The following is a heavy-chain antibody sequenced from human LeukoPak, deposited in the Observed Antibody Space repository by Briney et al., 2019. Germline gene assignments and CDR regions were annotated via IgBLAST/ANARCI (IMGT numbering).Heavy chain of an antibody. CDR1: GFTFSSYR. Sequence: PGGSLRLSCAASGFTFSSYRMHWVRQAPGKGLVWVSRINSDGSSTSYADSVKGRFTVSRDNAKNTLYLQMNSLRAEDTAVYYCARKPYDILTGYYPFDYWGQGTLVTVSS. D-gene: IGHD3-9*01. V-gene: IGHV3-74*01. CDR3: ARKPYDILTGYYPFDY. J-gene: IGHJ4*02. CDR2: INSDGSST.